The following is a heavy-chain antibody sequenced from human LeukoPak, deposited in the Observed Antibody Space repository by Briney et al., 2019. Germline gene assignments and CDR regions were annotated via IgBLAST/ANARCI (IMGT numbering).Heavy chain of an antibody. CDR3: ARCPIIAARPFDY. Sequence: PSETLSPTCAVYGGSFSGYYWSWIRQPPGKGLEWIGEINHSGSTNYNPSLKSRVTISVDTSKNQFSLKLSSVTAADTAVYYCARCPIIAARPFDYWGQGTLVTVSS. D-gene: IGHD6-6*01. CDR2: INHSGST. CDR1: GGSFSGYY. J-gene: IGHJ4*02. V-gene: IGHV4-34*01.